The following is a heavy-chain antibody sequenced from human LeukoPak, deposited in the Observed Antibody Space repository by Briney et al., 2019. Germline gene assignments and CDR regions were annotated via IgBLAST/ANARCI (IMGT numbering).Heavy chain of an antibody. J-gene: IGHJ4*02. V-gene: IGHV4-34*01. D-gene: IGHD3-10*01. CDR1: GGSFSGYY. CDR3: ARPYGSGSYYNAVVSLYY. CDR2: INHSGST. Sequence: SETLSLTCAVYGGSFSGYYWSWIRQPPGKGLEWVGEINHSGSTNYNPSLKSRVTISVDTSKNQFSLKLSSVTAADTAVYYCARPYGSGSYYNAVVSLYYWGQGTLVTVSS.